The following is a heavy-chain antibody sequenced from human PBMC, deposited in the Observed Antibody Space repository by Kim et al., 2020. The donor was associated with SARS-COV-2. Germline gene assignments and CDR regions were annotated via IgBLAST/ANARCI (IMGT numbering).Heavy chain of an antibody. CDR3: TTDTGRITMVRGGYYYGMDV. D-gene: IGHD3-10*01. CDR2: IKSKTDGGTT. Sequence: GGSLRLSCAASGFTFSNAWMSWVRQAPGKGLEWVGRIKSKTDGGTTDYAAPVKGRFTISRDDSKNTLYLQMNSLKTEDTAVYYCTTDTGRITMVRGGYYYGMDVWGQGTTVTVSS. CDR1: GFTFSNAW. J-gene: IGHJ6*02. V-gene: IGHV3-15*01.